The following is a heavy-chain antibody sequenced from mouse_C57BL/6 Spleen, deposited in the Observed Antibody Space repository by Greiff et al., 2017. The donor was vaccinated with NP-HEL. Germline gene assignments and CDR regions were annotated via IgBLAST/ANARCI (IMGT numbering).Heavy chain of an antibody. CDR2: IDPSDSET. J-gene: IGHJ2*01. D-gene: IGHD1-1*01. CDR3: ARTGDYGSSYYFDY. V-gene: IGHV1-52*01. Sequence: QVQLQQPGAELVRPGSSVKLSCKASGYTFTSYWMHWVQQRPIQGLEWIGNIDPSDSETHYNQKFKDKATLTVDKSSSTAYMQLSSLTSEDSAVYYCARTGDYGSSYYFDYWGQGTTLTVSS. CDR1: GYTFTSYW.